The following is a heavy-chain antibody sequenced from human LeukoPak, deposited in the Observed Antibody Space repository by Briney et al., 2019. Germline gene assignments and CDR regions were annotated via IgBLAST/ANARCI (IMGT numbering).Heavy chain of an antibody. CDR3: AGQNISSQYCYYYLDV. D-gene: IGHD6-6*01. J-gene: IGHJ6*03. Sequence: PSETLSLTCDVIGDSIGRGYYWGWIRQPPGKGLEWIGSIYHSGSPTYNPSLKRRVTISIDTFKNHFSLKLTSVTAADTAVYYCAGQNISSQYCYYYLDVWGKGTTVTVS. CDR1: GDSIGRGYY. V-gene: IGHV4-38-2*01. CDR2: IYHSGSP.